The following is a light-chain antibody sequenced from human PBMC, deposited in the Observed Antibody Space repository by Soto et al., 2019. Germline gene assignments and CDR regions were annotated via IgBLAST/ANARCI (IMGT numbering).Light chain of an antibody. CDR1: QSVSSN. CDR3: QQYNTWALT. CDR2: DAS. Sequence: EAEMTQSPSTLSVSPGERLTLSCRASQSVSSNLAWYQQKPGQAPRLLIYDASTMATGIPARFSGSGSGTQFTLTISRLQSEDFAVYYCQQYNTWALTFGQGTKVDIK. J-gene: IGKJ3*01. V-gene: IGKV3-15*01.